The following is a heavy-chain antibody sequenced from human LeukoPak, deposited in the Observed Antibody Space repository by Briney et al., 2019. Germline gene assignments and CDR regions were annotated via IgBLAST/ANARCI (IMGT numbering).Heavy chain of an antibody. CDR1: GFTFSNYN. CDR3: ARADYYDSSGPNYFDY. V-gene: IGHV3-48*04. CDR2: ISSSSTTI. J-gene: IGHJ4*02. D-gene: IGHD3-22*01. Sequence: PGGSLRLSCAASGFTFSNYNTNWVRQAPGKGLEWVSFISSSSTTIFYADSVKGRFTISRDNAKNSLYLQMNSLRAEDTAVYYCARADYYDSSGPNYFDYWGQGTLVTVSS.